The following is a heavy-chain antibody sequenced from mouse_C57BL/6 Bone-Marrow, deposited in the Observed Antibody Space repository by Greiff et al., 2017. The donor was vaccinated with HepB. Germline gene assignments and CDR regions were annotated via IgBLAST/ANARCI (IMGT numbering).Heavy chain of an antibody. CDR2: IYPRSGNT. J-gene: IGHJ2*01. V-gene: IGHV1-81*01. CDR1: GYTFTSYG. D-gene: IGHD2-4*01. Sequence: VKLVESGAELARPGASVKLSCKASGYTFTSYGISWVKQRTGQGLEWIGEIYPRSGNTYYNEKFKGKATLTADKSSSTAYMELRSLTSEDSAVYFCAKRGDYDVAFDYWGQGTTLTVSS. CDR3: AKRGDYDVAFDY.